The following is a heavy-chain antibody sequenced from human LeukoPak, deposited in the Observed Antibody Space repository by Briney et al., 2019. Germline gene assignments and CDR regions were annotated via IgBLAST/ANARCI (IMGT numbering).Heavy chain of an antibody. D-gene: IGHD6-13*01. V-gene: IGHV3-48*03. CDR3: ARKTDRLGAVGRDRYFDL. CDR1: GFTFSGYE. Sequence: GSLRLSCTASGFTFSGYEMTWVRQAPGKGLEWMSYISVNGGAMHYADSVRGRFTTSRGDAKNSLYLHMNSLRVEDTAIYYCARKTDRLGAVGRDRYFDLWGRGTLITVSS. CDR2: ISVNGGAM. J-gene: IGHJ2*01.